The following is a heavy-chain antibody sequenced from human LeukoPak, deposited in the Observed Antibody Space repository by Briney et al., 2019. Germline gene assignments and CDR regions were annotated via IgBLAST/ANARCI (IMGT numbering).Heavy chain of an antibody. Sequence: SVKVSCKASGGTFSSYTISWVRQAPGQGLEWMGRIIPILGIANYAQKLQGRVTMTTDTSTSTAYMELRSLRSDDTAVYYCARGEPDYWGQGTLVTVSS. CDR1: GGTFSSYT. J-gene: IGHJ4*02. CDR3: ARGEPDY. D-gene: IGHD1-14*01. CDR2: IIPILGIA. V-gene: IGHV1-69*02.